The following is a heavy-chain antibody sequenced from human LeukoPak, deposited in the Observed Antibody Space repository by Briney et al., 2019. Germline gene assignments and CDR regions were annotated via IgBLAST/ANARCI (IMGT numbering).Heavy chain of an antibody. CDR2: IYPGDSRT. D-gene: IGHD2-2*01. V-gene: IGHV5-51*01. CDR1: GYSFSSFW. CDR3: ARHLSSISSCPNY. J-gene: IGHJ4*02. Sequence: GESLKISCTGSGYSFSSFWIAWVRQMPGRGLEWMGAIYPGDSRTTYSQSFQGQVTVSVDKSIKTAYLQWNSLTASDTAIYYCARHLSSISSCPNYWGQGPLVTVSS.